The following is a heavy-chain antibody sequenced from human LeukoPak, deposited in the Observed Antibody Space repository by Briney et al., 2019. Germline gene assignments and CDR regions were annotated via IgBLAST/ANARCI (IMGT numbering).Heavy chain of an antibody. D-gene: IGHD1-26*01. CDR2: IYYSGST. CDR1: GGSISSYY. Sequence: SETLSLTCTVSGGSISSYYWNWIRQPPGKGLEWIGYIYYSGSTNYNPSLKSRVTMSVDTSKNQFSLKLSSVTAADTAVYYCARGLMWEPRRFDPWGQGTLVTVSS. J-gene: IGHJ5*02. CDR3: ARGLMWEPRRFDP. V-gene: IGHV4-59*12.